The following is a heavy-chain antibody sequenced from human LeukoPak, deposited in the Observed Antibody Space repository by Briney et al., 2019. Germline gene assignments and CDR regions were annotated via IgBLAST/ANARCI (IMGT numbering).Heavy chain of an antibody. CDR3: ARDGDIVVVPAATFDY. V-gene: IGHV1-2*02. J-gene: IGHJ4*02. D-gene: IGHD2-2*01. Sequence: GASVKVSCEASGYTFTGYYMHWVRQAPGQGLEWMGWINPNSGGTNYAQKFQGRVTMTRDTSISTAYMELSRLRSDDTAVYYCARDGDIVVVPAATFDYWGQETLVTVSS. CDR2: INPNSGGT. CDR1: GYTFTGYY.